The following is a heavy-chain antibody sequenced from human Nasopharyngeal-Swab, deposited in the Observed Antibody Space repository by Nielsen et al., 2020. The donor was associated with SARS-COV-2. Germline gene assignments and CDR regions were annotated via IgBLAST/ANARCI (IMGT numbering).Heavy chain of an antibody. V-gene: IGHV3-30*04. CDR3: ARDCARMVRGATNWFGP. J-gene: IGHJ5*02. CDR1: GFTFSSYA. Sequence: GESLKISCAASGFTFSSYAMHWVRQALGKGLEWVAVTSYDGSNKYYADSVKGRFTISRDNSKNTLYLQMNSLRAEDTAVYYCARDCARMVRGATNWFGPWGQGTLVTVSS. D-gene: IGHD3-10*01. CDR2: TSYDGSNK.